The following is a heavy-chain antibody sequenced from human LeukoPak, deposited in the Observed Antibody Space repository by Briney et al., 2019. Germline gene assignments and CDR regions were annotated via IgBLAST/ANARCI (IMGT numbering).Heavy chain of an antibody. CDR3: ARGGGSRLGYFDL. Sequence: SVKVSCKASGGTFRSYAISWVRQAPGQGPEWMGGIIPIFGTANYAQKFQGRVTITTDESTSTAYMELSSLRSEDTAVYYCARGGGSRLGYFDLWGRGTLVTVSS. J-gene: IGHJ2*01. CDR1: GGTFRSYA. D-gene: IGHD1-26*01. CDR2: IIPIFGTA. V-gene: IGHV1-69*05.